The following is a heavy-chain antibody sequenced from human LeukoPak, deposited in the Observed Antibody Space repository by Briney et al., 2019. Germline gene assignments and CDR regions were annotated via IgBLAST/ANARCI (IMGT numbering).Heavy chain of an antibody. D-gene: IGHD1-26*01. CDR2: ISGSGGGT. V-gene: IGHV3-23*01. J-gene: IGHJ4*02. CDR3: AKDLGRYRNNFFDY. Sequence: GGSLRLSCAAFGFTFSSIAMSWVRQAPDKGLEWVSTISGSGGGTYYADSVKGRFTISRDDSKNTLYLQMNSLRADDTAVYYCAKDLGRYRNNFFDYWSQGNLVTVSS. CDR1: GFTFSSIA.